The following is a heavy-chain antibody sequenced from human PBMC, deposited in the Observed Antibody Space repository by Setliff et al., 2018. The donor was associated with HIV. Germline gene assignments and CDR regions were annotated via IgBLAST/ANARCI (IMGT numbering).Heavy chain of an antibody. CDR2: IYYSGST. D-gene: IGHD2-15*01. Sequence: SETLSLTCTVSGGSVSSGGYYWSWIRQHPGKGLECIGYIYYSGSTSYNPSLKSRVTISVDTSKNQFSLKLKSLTAADTAVYYCARGRLGSSGNTYYWYYFDYWGQGTLVTVSS. CDR1: GGSVSSGGYY. CDR3: ARGRLGSSGNTYYWYYFDY. J-gene: IGHJ4*02. V-gene: IGHV4-31*03.